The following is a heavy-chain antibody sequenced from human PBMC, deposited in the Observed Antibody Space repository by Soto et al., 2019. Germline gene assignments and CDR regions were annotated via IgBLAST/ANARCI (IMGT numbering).Heavy chain of an antibody. CDR1: GFTFSSYG. Sequence: PGGSLRLSCVASGFTFSSYGVHWVRQAPGKGLEWVAVMSYDGSHEYYADSVKGRFTISRDNSKTILYPQMNSLRLEDTAVYYCAKGSVLRVVEAPLAILGGVGVWGQGAMVTVSS. CDR2: MSYDGSHE. V-gene: IGHV3-33*06. CDR3: AKGSVLRVVEAPLAILGGVGV. J-gene: IGHJ6*02. D-gene: IGHD2-8*01.